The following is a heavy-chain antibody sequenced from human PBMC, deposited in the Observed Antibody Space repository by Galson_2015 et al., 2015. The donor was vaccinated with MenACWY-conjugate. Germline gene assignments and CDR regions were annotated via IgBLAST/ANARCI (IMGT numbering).Heavy chain of an antibody. J-gene: IGHJ4*02. CDR1: GFTFSSYG. D-gene: IGHD1-26*01. V-gene: IGHV3-33*01. CDR3: ARDRGAFGPTRFDY. CDR2: IWYDGSNK. Sequence: SLRLSCAASGFTFSSYGMHWVRQAPGKGLEWVAVIWYDGSNKYYADSVKGRFTISRDNSKNTLYLQMNSLRAEDTAVYYCARDRGAFGPTRFDYWGQGTLVTVSS.